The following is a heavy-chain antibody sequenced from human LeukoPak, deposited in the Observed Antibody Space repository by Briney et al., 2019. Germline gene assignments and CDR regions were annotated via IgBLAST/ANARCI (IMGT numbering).Heavy chain of an antibody. J-gene: IGHJ4*02. CDR2: INHSGST. V-gene: IGHV4-34*01. D-gene: IGHD2-2*01. Sequence: SETLSLTCAVYGGSFSGYYWSWIRQPPGKGLEWIGEINHSGSTNYNPSLKSRVNISVDTSKNQFSLKLSSVTAADTAVYYCARWRSEGYCISTSCPSGFDYWGQGTLVTVSS. CDR3: ARWRSEGYCISTSCPSGFDY. CDR1: GGSFSGYY.